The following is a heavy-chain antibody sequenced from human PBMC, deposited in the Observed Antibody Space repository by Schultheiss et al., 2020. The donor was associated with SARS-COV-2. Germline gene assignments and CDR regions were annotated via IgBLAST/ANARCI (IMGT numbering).Heavy chain of an antibody. CDR2: ISSSGDGT. J-gene: IGHJ4*02. CDR1: GFTFSTHA. V-gene: IGHV3-23*01. D-gene: IGHD3-10*01. Sequence: GGSLRLSCEASGFTFSTHAMTWVRQAPGKGLQWVSRISSSGDGTYYADSVKGRFTISRDNSKDTVYLQMNSLRADDTAIYYCAKGAGENSNFESWGRGTLVTVSS. CDR3: AKGAGENSNFES.